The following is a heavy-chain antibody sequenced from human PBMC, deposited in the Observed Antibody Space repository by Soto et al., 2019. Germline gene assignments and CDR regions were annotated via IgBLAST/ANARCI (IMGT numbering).Heavy chain of an antibody. D-gene: IGHD4-17*01. V-gene: IGHV4-39*01. J-gene: IGHJ3*02. CDR3: ASRRNLYGDYVAFDI. CDR1: GGSISSTTYY. Sequence: PSETLSLTCTVSGGSISSTTYYWGWIRQHPGTGLEWIGSISYSGSTYYNPSLKSRVTISVDTSKNQFSLRLSSVTAADTAVYYFASRRNLYGDYVAFDIWGQGTMVTVSS. CDR2: ISYSGST.